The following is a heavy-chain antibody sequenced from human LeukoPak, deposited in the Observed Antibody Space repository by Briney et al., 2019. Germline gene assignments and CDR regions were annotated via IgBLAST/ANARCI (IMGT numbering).Heavy chain of an antibody. V-gene: IGHV3-30*03. Sequence: GRSLRLSCAASGFTFSSYGIHWVRLAPGKGLEWVAVISDDGTRKYYADSVQGRFTISRDNSRNTLYLQMNSLRAEDMAVYFCAREFSGYAFDIWGQGTMVTVSS. J-gene: IGHJ3*02. CDR1: GFTFSSYG. CDR3: AREFSGYAFDI. D-gene: IGHD5-12*01. CDR2: ISDDGTRK.